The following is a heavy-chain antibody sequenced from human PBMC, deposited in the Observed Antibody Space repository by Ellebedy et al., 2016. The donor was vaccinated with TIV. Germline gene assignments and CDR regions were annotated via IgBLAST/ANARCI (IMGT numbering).Heavy chain of an antibody. CDR3: AKDSGLATHWYFDL. D-gene: IGHD5-12*01. CDR1: GFTFDDYA. V-gene: IGHV3-9*01. Sequence: GGSLRLSXAASGFTFDDYAMHWVRQAPGKGLEWVSGISWNSGSIGYADSVKGRFTISRDNAKNSLYLQMNSLRAEDTALYYCAKDSGLATHWYFDLWGRGTLVTVSS. J-gene: IGHJ2*01. CDR2: ISWNSGSI.